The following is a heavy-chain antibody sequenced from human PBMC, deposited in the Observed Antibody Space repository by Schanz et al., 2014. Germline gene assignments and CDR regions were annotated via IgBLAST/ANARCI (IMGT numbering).Heavy chain of an antibody. V-gene: IGHV1-2*04. CDR3: ASSGAGYSSSWDFDY. CDR2: INPNSGTT. CDR1: GYTFVSYS. J-gene: IGHJ4*02. D-gene: IGHD6-13*01. Sequence: QVQLVQSGAEVKKPGASVKVSCKASGYTFVSYSMHWVRQAPGQGLEWMGWINPNSGTTNYAQKFQGWVTMTRDTSISTAYMDVSSLRSEDTAVYYCASSGAGYSSSWDFDYWGQGTLVTVSS.